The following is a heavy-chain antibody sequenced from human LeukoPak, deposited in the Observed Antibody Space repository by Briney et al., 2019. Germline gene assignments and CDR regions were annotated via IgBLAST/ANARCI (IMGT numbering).Heavy chain of an antibody. CDR2: ISVRAATI. Sequence: PGGSLRLPCAASGFDLGHYEVNWVRQAPGKGLEWIAHISVRAATIYYGDSVEGRFTISRDDAKNSLFLQMNSLKTEDSALYYCAKDLRVSFDVMTAFSWGQGTRVTVSS. CDR3: AKDLRVSFDVMTAFS. V-gene: IGHV3-43*02. J-gene: IGHJ5*02. D-gene: IGHD3-9*01. CDR1: GFDLGHYE.